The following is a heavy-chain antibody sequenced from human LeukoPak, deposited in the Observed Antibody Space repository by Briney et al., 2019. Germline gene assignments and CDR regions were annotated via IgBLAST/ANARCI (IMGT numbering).Heavy chain of an antibody. CDR1: GGSISSYY. CDR2: IYYSGST. J-gene: IGHJ3*02. Sequence: SETLSLTCTVSGGSISSYYWSWIRQPPGKGLEWIGYIYYSGSTNYNPSLKSRVTISVDTSKNQFSLKLSSVTAADTAVYYCARDFDAGYDAFDIWGQGTLVTVSS. D-gene: IGHD3-9*01. CDR3: ARDFDAGYDAFDI. V-gene: IGHV4-59*01.